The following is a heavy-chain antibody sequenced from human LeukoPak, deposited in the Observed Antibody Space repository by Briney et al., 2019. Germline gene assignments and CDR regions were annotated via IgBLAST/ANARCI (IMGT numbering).Heavy chain of an antibody. CDR2: ISYDGSNK. D-gene: IGHD5-18*01. J-gene: IGHJ4*02. Sequence: GGSLRLSCAASGFTFSSYAMHWVRQAPGKGLEWVAVISYDGSNKYYADSVKGRFTISRDNSKNTLYLQMNSLRAEDTAVYYCARRRGYSSVDYWGQGTLVTVSS. CDR3: ARRRGYSSVDY. V-gene: IGHV3-30-3*01. CDR1: GFTFSSYA.